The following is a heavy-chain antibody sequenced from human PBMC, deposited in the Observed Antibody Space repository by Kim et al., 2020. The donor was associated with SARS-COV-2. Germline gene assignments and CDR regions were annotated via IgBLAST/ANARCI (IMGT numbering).Heavy chain of an antibody. J-gene: IGHJ5*02. D-gene: IGHD6-13*01. CDR3: VRDLLYIAAAGTGWFDP. CDR1: GFTFSSYA. Sequence: GGSLRLSCAASGFTFSSYAMHWVRQAPGKGLEWVAVISYDGSNKYYADSVKGRFTISRDNSKNTLYLQMNSLRAEDTAVYYCVRDLLYIAAAGTGWFDPWGQGTLVTVSS. CDR2: ISYDGSNK. V-gene: IGHV3-30*04.